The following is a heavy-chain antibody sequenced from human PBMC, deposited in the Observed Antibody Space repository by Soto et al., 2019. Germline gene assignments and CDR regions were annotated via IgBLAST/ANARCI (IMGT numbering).Heavy chain of an antibody. CDR1: GFTFSSYA. Sequence: QVQLVESGGGVVQPGRSLRLSCAASGFTFSSYAMHWVRQAPGKGLEWVAVISYDGSNKYYADSVKGRFTISRDNSKNTLYLQMNSLRAEDTAVYYCARESRYYDILTGFYYYYGMDVWGQGTTVTVSS. CDR2: ISYDGSNK. CDR3: ARESRYYDILTGFYYYYGMDV. V-gene: IGHV3-30-3*01. J-gene: IGHJ6*02. D-gene: IGHD3-9*01.